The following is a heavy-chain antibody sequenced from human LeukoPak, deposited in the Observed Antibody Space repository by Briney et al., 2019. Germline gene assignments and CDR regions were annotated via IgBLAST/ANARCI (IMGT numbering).Heavy chain of an antibody. Sequence: ASVKVSCKASGYPFTSYGISWVRQAPGQGLEWMGWISAYNGNTNYAQKLQGRVTMTTDTSTSTAYMELRSLRSDDTAVYYCARVRYCSSTSCLYYMDVWGKGTTVTVSS. D-gene: IGHD2-2*01. CDR3: ARVRYCSSTSCLYYMDV. CDR1: GYPFTSYG. V-gene: IGHV1-18*01. CDR2: ISAYNGNT. J-gene: IGHJ6*03.